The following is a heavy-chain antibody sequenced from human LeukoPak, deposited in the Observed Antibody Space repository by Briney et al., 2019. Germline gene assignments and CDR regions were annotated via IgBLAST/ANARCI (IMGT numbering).Heavy chain of an antibody. D-gene: IGHD6-13*01. CDR3: ARDPGYSSFDY. CDR1: GFTFGRYW. CDR2: IKEDGSVR. Sequence: GGSLRLSCGASGFTFGRYWRTWVRQTPAKGLEFVANIKEDGSVRNYVYSVQGRFTISRDNAKNSLYLHMNSLRAEDTAVYYCARDPGYSSFDYWGQGTLVTVSS. V-gene: IGHV3-7*01. J-gene: IGHJ4*02.